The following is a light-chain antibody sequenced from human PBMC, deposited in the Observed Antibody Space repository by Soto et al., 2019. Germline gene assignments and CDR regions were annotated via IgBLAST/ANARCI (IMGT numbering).Light chain of an antibody. CDR1: SSDVGGYNY. J-gene: IGLJ1*01. CDR2: DVS. Sequence: QSALTQPASVSGSPGQSITISCTGTSSDVGGYNYVSWYQQHPGKAPKLMIYDVSNRPSGVSNRFSGSKSGNTASLTISGLQAEDEADYYCSSNTSSSTLNYVFGTGT. V-gene: IGLV2-14*01. CDR3: SSNTSSSTLNYV.